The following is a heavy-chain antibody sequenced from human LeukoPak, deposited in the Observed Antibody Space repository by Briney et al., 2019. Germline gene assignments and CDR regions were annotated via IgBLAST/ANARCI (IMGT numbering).Heavy chain of an antibody. Sequence: GGSLRLSCAASGFTFSSYAMHWVRQAPGKGLEWVAVISYDGSNKYYADSVKGRFTISRDNSKNTLYLQMNSLRAEDTAVYYCASTTYYDFWSGYKPAFDYYYGMDVWGQGTTVTVSS. V-gene: IGHV3-30-3*01. D-gene: IGHD3-3*01. J-gene: IGHJ6*02. CDR2: ISYDGSNK. CDR3: ASTTYYDFWSGYKPAFDYYYGMDV. CDR1: GFTFSSYA.